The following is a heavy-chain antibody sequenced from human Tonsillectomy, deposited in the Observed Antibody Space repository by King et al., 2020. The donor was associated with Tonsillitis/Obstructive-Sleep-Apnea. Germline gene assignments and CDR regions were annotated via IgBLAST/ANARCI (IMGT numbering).Heavy chain of an antibody. CDR1: GFTFSSYA. J-gene: IGHJ6*03. Sequence: VQLVESGGGVVQPGRSLRLSCAASGFTFSSYAMHWVRQAPGKGLEWVAVISSDGSNKYYTDSVKGRFTISRDNSKNTLFLHMNSLRAEDTAVYYCAGDQGRSFGYYMDVWGKGTTVTVSS. CDR3: AGDQGRSFGYYMDV. D-gene: IGHD3-3*01. CDR2: ISSDGSNK. V-gene: IGHV3-30*10.